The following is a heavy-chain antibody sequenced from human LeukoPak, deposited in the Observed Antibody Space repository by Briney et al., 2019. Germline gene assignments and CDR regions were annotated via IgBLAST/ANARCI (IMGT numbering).Heavy chain of an antibody. D-gene: IGHD6-6*01. V-gene: IGHV3-33*01. Sequence: PGGSLRLSCAASGFTFSSYGMHWVRQAPGKGLEWVAVIWYDGSNKYYADSVKGRFTIFRDNSKNTLYLRMNSLRAEDTAVYYCAREDSSLSLVYWGQGTLVTVSS. CDR3: AREDSSLSLVY. J-gene: IGHJ4*02. CDR2: IWYDGSNK. CDR1: GFTFSSYG.